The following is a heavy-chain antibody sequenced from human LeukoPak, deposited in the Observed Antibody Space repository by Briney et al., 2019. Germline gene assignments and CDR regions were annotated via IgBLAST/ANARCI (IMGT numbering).Heavy chain of an antibody. V-gene: IGHV1-46*01. CDR1: GYTFSSYY. J-gene: IGHJ4*02. Sequence: ASVKVSCKASGYTFSSYYMHWVRQAPGQGLEWMGIINPTGGGTNYAQKFQGRVTMTRDTSTSTVYMELSSLRSEDTAVYYCARDGVGAIDYWGQRTLVTVSS. CDR2: INPTGGGT. CDR3: ARDGVGAIDY. D-gene: IGHD1-26*01.